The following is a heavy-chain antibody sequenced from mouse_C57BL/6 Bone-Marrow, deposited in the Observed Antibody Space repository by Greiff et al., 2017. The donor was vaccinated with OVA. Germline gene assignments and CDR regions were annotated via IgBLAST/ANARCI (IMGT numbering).Heavy chain of an antibody. J-gene: IGHJ2*01. CDR1: GYTFTSYG. Sequence: VKLMESGAELARPGASVKLSCKASGYTFTSYGISWVKQRTGQGLEWIGEIYPRSGNTYYNEKFKGKATLTADKSSSTAYMELRSLTSEDSAVYFCARYGYYIYCDYWGQGTTLTVSS. CDR3: ARYGYYIYCDY. D-gene: IGHD2-3*01. CDR2: IYPRSGNT. V-gene: IGHV1-81*01.